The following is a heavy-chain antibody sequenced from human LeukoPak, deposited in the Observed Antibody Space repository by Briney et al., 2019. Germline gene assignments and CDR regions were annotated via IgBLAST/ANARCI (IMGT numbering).Heavy chain of an antibody. CDR2: IIPIFGTA. CDR3: ARDGGYSSSWYGY. Sequence: SVKVSCKASGGTFSSYAISWVRQAPGQGLEWMGGIIPIFGTANYAQKFQGRVTITADKSTSTAYMELSSLRSEGTAVYYCARDGGYSSSWYGYWGQGTLVTVSS. J-gene: IGHJ4*02. V-gene: IGHV1-69*06. CDR1: GGTFSSYA. D-gene: IGHD6-13*01.